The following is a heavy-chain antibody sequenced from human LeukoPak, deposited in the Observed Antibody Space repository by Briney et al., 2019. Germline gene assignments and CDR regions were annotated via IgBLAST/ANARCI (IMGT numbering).Heavy chain of an antibody. CDR3: ARGKWELR. V-gene: IGHV3-30*03. D-gene: IGHD1-26*01. CDR2: ISYDGSNK. Sequence: PGGSLRLSCVASGFTFSSYGMHWVRQAPGKGLEWVAVISYDGSNKYYADSVKGRFTISRDNSKNTLYLQMNSLRAEDTAVYYCARGKWELRWGQGTLVTVSS. J-gene: IGHJ4*02. CDR1: GFTFSSYG.